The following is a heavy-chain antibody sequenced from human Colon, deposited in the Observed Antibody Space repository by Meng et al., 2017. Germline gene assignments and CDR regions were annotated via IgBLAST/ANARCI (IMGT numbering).Heavy chain of an antibody. J-gene: IGHJ5*02. CDR1: GGSISSGGYY. D-gene: IGHD5-24*01. CDR3: ARPLKSRDAYNEPP. CDR2: IHSSGST. Sequence: QVQLQESGPGLVKPSQTLSLTCTGSGGSISSGGYYWSWIRQHPGKGLEWIGYIHSSGSTYYNPSLRSRLTISVDTSKNQFSLKLSSVTAADTAVYYCARPLKSRDAYNEPPWGQGTLVTVSS. V-gene: IGHV4-31*03.